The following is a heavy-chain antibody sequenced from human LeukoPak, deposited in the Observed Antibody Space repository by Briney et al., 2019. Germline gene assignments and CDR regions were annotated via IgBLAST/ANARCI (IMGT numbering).Heavy chain of an antibody. V-gene: IGHV1-8*01. J-gene: IGHJ6*02. CDR1: GYTFTSYD. D-gene: IGHD3-3*01. CDR2: MNPNSGNT. Sequence: ASVKVSCKASGYTFTSYDINWVRQATGQGLEWMGWMNPNSGNTGYTQKFQGRVTMTRNTSISTAYMELSSLRSGDTAVYYCARGGILGGDFWSGYYSYYYYGMDVWGQGTTVTVSS. CDR3: ARGGILGGDFWSGYYSYYYYGMDV.